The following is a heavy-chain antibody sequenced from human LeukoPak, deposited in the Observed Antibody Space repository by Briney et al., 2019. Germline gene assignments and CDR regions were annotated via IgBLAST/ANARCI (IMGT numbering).Heavy chain of an antibody. Sequence: SETLSLTCTVSGGSITNGGYYWSWIRQPAGKGLEWIGRIYSTGNTNYNPSLKSRVTISLDTSKNQFSLKLSSVSAEDTALYYCARERLGGSYYRPVDYWGQGTLVTVSS. D-gene: IGHD1-26*01. J-gene: IGHJ4*02. CDR3: ARERLGGSYYRPVDY. CDR1: GGSITNGGYY. V-gene: IGHV4-61*02. CDR2: IYSTGNT.